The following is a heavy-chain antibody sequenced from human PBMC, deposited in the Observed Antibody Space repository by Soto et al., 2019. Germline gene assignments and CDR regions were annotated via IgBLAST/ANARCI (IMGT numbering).Heavy chain of an antibody. CDR3: ARDRGQQLFDY. CDR1: GYTFTSYG. CDR2: ISAYNGNK. Sequence: QVQLVQSGAEVKKPGASVKVSCKASGYTFTSYGISWVRQAPGQGLEWMGWISAYNGNKKYAQKLQGRVRMTTDTSTSTEYMELRSLRSDDTDVYYCARDRGQQLFDYWGQGTLVTVSS. D-gene: IGHD6-13*01. J-gene: IGHJ4*02. V-gene: IGHV1-18*01.